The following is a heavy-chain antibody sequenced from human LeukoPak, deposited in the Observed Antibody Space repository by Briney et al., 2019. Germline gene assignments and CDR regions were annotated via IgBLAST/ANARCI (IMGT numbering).Heavy chain of an antibody. J-gene: IGHJ4*02. CDR1: GGSISSYY. V-gene: IGHV4-59*01. CDR3: VYEWELRS. Sequence: SETLSLTCTVSGGSISSYYWSWIRQPPGKGLEWIGYIYYSGTTSYNPSLKSRVTISVDTSKNQFSLKLSSVTAADTAVYYCVYEWELRSWGQGTLVTVSS. CDR2: IYYSGTT. D-gene: IGHD1-26*01.